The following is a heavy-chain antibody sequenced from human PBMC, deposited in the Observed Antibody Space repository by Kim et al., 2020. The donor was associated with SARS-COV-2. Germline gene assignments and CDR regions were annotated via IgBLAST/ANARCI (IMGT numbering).Heavy chain of an antibody. CDR1: GGTFSSYA. V-gene: IGHV1-69*13. CDR3: ARCYWSGGSGSYARYDYGMDF. D-gene: IGHD3-10*01. J-gene: IGHJ6*02. CDR2: IIPIFGTA. Sequence: SVKVSCKASGGTFSSYAISWVRQAPGQGLEWMGGIIPIFGTANYAQKFQGRVTITADESTSTAYMELSSLRSEDTAVYYCARCYWSGGSGSYARYDYGMDFWGQGTTVTVSS.